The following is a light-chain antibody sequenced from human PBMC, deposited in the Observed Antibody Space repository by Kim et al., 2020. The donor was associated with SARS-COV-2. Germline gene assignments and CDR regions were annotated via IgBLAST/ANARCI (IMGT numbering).Light chain of an antibody. CDR2: AAS. V-gene: IGKV1-27*01. CDR3: QKYNGAPWT. CDR1: QGISNN. J-gene: IGKJ1*01. Sequence: ASFGYRLTFTCRASQGISNNLAWYQQKPGKVPKLLIFAASAMQSGVPSRFSGSGSGTDFTLTISSLQPEDVATYYWQKYNGAPWTFGQGTKVEIK.